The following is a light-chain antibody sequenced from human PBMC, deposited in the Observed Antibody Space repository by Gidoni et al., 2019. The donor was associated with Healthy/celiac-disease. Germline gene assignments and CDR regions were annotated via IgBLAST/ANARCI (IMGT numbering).Light chain of an antibody. J-gene: IGKJ1*01. V-gene: IGKV1-5*01. CDR1: QSISSW. CDR2: DAS. Sequence: DIQMTQSPSTLSASVGDRVTITCRASQSISSWLAWYQQKPGKAPKLLIYDASSLESGVPSRFSGSGSGTEFTLTISSLQPDDCATYYCPFGQGTKVEIK. CDR3: P.